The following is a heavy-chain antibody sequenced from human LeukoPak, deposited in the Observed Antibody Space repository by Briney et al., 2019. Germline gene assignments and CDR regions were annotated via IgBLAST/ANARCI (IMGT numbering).Heavy chain of an antibody. CDR3: AKEKVDYDYVWGSYRSNNYFDY. Sequence: PGGSLRLSCAASGFTFSSYAMSWVRQAPGKGLEWVSAISGSGGSTYYADSVKGRFTISRDNSKNTLYLQMNSLRAEDTAVYYCAKEKVDYDYVWGSYRSNNYFDYWGQGTLVTVSS. CDR1: GFTFSSYA. J-gene: IGHJ4*02. D-gene: IGHD3-16*02. CDR2: ISGSGGST. V-gene: IGHV3-23*01.